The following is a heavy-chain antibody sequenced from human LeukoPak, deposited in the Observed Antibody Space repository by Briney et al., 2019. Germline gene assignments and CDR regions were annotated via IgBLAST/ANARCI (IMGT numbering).Heavy chain of an antibody. CDR3: ASSFWSGYSDS. D-gene: IGHD3-3*01. CDR2: IKSDGSST. Sequence: GGSLRLSCAASGFTFNNYWMHWVRRAPGKGLVWVSRIKSDGSSTHYADSVKGRFTISRDNAKNTLYLQMNSLRAEDTAVYYCASSFWSGYSDSWGQGTLVTVSS. V-gene: IGHV3-74*01. CDR1: GFTFNNYW. J-gene: IGHJ4*02.